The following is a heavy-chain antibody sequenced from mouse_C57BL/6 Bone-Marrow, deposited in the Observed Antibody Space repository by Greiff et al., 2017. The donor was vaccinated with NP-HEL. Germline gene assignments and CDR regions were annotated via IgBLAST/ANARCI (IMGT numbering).Heavy chain of an antibody. D-gene: IGHD2-5*01. Sequence: VQLQQPGAELVKPGASVKLSCKASGYTFTSYWMQWVKQRPGQGLEWIGEIDPSDSYTNYNQKFKGKATLTVDTSSSTAYMQLSSLTSEDSAVYYCARGSNSLFAYWGQGTLVTVSA. J-gene: IGHJ3*01. CDR2: IDPSDSYT. CDR3: ARGSNSLFAY. CDR1: GYTFTSYW. V-gene: IGHV1-50*01.